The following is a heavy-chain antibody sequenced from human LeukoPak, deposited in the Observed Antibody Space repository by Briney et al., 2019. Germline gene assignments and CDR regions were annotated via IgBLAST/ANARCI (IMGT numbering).Heavy chain of an antibody. D-gene: IGHD2-8*02. CDR3: AREHWSTPDY. Sequence: GGSLRLSCVASGFTFSNYWMRWVRQAPGKGLEWVANINPDGDNKLYVDSVKGRFSISRDNAKNSLYLQMNSLRVEDTAVYYCAREHWSTPDYWGQGTLVTVSS. J-gene: IGHJ4*02. CDR2: INPDGDNK. V-gene: IGHV3-7*01. CDR1: GFTFSNYW.